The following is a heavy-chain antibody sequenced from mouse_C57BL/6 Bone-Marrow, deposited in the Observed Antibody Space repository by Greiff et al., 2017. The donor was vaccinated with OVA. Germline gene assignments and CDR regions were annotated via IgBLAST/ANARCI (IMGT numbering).Heavy chain of an antibody. J-gene: IGHJ4*01. CDR3: TRLLDAMDY. CDR1: GFTFSSYA. CDR2: ISSGCDYI. Sequence: EVMLVESGAGLVKPGGSLKLSCAASGFTFSSYAMSWVRQTPVKRLEWVAYISSGCDYIYYADTVKGRFTISRDNAKNTQYLQMSSLKSEDPAMYYCTRLLDAMDYWGRGTSVSVST. D-gene: IGHD1-1*01. V-gene: IGHV5-9-1*02.